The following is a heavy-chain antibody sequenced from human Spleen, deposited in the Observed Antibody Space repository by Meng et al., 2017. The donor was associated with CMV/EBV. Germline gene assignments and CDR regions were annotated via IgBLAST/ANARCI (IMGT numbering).Heavy chain of an antibody. V-gene: IGHV4-38-2*02. J-gene: IGHJ6*02. CDR1: GYSISSGYY. Sequence: GSLRLSCTVSGYSISSGYYWGWIRQPPGKGLEWIGSIYHSGSTYYNPSLKSRVTISVDTSKNQFSLKLSSVTAADTAVYYCARGVGYCSGGSCYSHYYYGMDVWGQGTTVTVSS. D-gene: IGHD2-15*01. CDR2: IYHSGST. CDR3: ARGVGYCSGGSCYSHYYYGMDV.